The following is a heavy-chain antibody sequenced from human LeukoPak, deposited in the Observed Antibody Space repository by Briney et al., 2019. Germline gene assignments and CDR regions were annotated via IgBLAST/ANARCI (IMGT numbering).Heavy chain of an antibody. D-gene: IGHD1-26*01. J-gene: IGHJ3*02. CDR1: GFTFSSYW. V-gene: IGHV3-7*01. CDR2: IKQDGSEK. Sequence: TGGSLRLSCAASGFTFSSYWMSWVRQAPGKGLEWVANIKQDGSEKYYVDSVKGRFTISRDNAKNSLYLQMNSLRAEDTAVYYCARDGGIVGAIDAFDIWGQGTMVTVSS. CDR3: ARDGGIVGAIDAFDI.